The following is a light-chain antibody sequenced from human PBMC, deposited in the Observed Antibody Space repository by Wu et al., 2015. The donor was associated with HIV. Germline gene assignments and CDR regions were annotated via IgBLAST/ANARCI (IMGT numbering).Light chain of an antibody. CDR3: QQRSNWPFALT. CDR1: QNLSSY. Sequence: EIVLTQSPATLSLSPGERATLSCRASQNLSSYLAWYQQKPGQAPRLLIFDASNRATGIPARFSGSGSGTDFTLTISSLEPEDFAVYYCQQRSNWPFALTFGGGTKVEIK. V-gene: IGKV3-11*01. J-gene: IGKJ4*01. CDR2: DAS.